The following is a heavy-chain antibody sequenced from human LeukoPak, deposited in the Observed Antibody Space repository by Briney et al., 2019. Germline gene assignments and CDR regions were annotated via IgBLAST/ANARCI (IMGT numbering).Heavy chain of an antibody. CDR1: GGSFSGYY. CDR2: INHSGST. D-gene: IGHD2-15*01. V-gene: IGHV4-34*01. CDR3: ARRSRGYCSGGSCHSYYYYMDV. J-gene: IGHJ6*03. Sequence: SETLSLTCAVYGGSFSGYYWSWIRQPPGKGLEWIGEINHSGSTNCNPSLKSRVTISVDTSKNQFSLKLSSVTAADTAVYYCARRSRGYCSGGSCHSYYYYMDVWGKGTTVTISS.